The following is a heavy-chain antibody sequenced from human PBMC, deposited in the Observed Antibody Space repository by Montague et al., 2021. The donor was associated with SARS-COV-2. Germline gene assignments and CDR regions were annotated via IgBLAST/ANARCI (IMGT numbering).Heavy chain of an antibody. V-gene: IGHV4-59*08. J-gene: IGHJ4*02. CDR2: IYYYGSV. CDR3: AGQITMVREPFDS. D-gene: IGHD3-10*01. CDR1: GDSVSRSY. Sequence: SETLSLTRTVAGDSVSRSYWNWIRQSPGKGLEWIGNIYYYGSVNYNPSLKSRLSISLDTSKNQLSLTLTSVTAADTATYYCAGQITMVREPFDSWGQGTLVLVSS.